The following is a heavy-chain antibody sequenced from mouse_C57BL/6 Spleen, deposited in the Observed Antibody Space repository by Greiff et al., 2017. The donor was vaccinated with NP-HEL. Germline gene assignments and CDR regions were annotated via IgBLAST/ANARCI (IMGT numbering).Heavy chain of an antibody. Sequence: QVQLKESGPGLVQPSQSLSITCTVSGFSLTSYGVHWVRQSPGKGLEWLGVIWRGGSTDYNAAFMSRLSITKDNSKSQVFFKMNSLQADDTAIYYCAKSPLASDYEYFDGWGTGTTVTVSS. CDR3: AKSPLASDYEYFDG. D-gene: IGHD2-4*01. CDR1: GFSLTSYG. V-gene: IGHV2-5*01. CDR2: IWRGGST. J-gene: IGHJ1*03.